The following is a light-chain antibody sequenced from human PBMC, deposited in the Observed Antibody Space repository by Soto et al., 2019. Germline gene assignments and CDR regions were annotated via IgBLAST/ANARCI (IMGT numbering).Light chain of an antibody. CDR2: EVF. J-gene: IGLJ1*01. CDR1: SSDVGAYNS. V-gene: IGLV2-14*01. CDR3: SSYTDSSTYV. Sequence: QSVLTQPASVSGSLGQSITISCTGTSSDVGAYNSVSWYQQHPGKAPKLIIFEVFNRPSGASTRFSGSKSGNTASLTISGLQADDEADYYCSSYTDSSTYVFGTGTKVIVL.